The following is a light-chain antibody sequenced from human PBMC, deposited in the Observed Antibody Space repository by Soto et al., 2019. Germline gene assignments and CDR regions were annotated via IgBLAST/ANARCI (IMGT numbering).Light chain of an antibody. CDR3: SSFTGTSTLR. Sequence: QSVLTQPASVSGSPGQSITISCTGSSSDIGSYDLVSWYQQHPGKAPKLMIYDVRYRPSGVSNRFSGSKSGNTASLTISGLQAEDEADYYCSSFTGTSTLRFGGGTKLTVL. J-gene: IGLJ2*01. CDR1: SSDIGSYDL. CDR2: DVR. V-gene: IGLV2-14*02.